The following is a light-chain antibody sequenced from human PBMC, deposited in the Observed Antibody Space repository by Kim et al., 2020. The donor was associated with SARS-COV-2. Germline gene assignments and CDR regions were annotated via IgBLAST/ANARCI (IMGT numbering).Light chain of an antibody. J-gene: IGKJ5*01. V-gene: IGKV3D-15*01. Sequence: IVMPQSPATLSVFPGERATLSCRASQNIGNKLAWYQQKPGQAPRLLLYGASSRASDIPARFSGSGSGTDFTLTISSLQSEDFAVYYWQQYSAWPPIPFGQGTRLEIK. CDR1: QNIGNK. CDR3: QQYSAWPPIP. CDR2: GAS.